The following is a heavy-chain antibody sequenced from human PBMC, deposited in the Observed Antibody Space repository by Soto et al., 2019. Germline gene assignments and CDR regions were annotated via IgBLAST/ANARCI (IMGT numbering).Heavy chain of an antibody. Sequence: ASVKVSCKASGYTFTSYDINWVRQATGQGLEWMGWMNPNSFNTGYPQKFQGRVTMTRNTSISTAYMELSSLRSEDTAVYYCARGCSGNSWGDYYYYMGVWGKGTTVTVS. CDR2: MNPNSFNT. CDR1: GYTFTSYD. CDR3: ARGCSGNSWGDYYYYMGV. V-gene: IGHV1-8*01. J-gene: IGHJ6*03. D-gene: IGHD2-15*01.